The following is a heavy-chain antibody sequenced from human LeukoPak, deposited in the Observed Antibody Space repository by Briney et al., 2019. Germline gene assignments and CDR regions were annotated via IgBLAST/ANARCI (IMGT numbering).Heavy chain of an antibody. CDR2: INHSGST. J-gene: IGHJ4*02. CDR3: ARGYYDILTGYSNGYYFDY. CDR1: GGSFSGYY. V-gene: IGHV4-34*01. D-gene: IGHD3-9*01. Sequence: PSETLSLTCAVYGGSFSGYYWSWIRQPPGKGLEWIGEINHSGSTNHNPSLKSRVTISVDTSKNQFSLKLSSVTAADTAVYYCARGYYDILTGYSNGYYFDYWGQGTLVTVSS.